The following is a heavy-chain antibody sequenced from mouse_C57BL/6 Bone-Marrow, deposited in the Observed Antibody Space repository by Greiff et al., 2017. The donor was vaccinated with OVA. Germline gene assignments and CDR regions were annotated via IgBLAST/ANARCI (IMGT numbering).Heavy chain of an antibody. D-gene: IGHD2-3*01. V-gene: IGHV2-9*01. CDR1: GFSLTSYG. CDR2: IWGGGST. Sequence: VQLQQSGPGLVAPSQSLSITCTVSGFSLTSYGVDWVRQPPGKGLEWLGVIWGGGSTNYTSALMSRLSISKDNSKSQVFLKMNSLQTDDTAMYYCAKHNDGYYEYFDVWGTGTTVTVSS. CDR3: AKHNDGYYEYFDV. J-gene: IGHJ1*03.